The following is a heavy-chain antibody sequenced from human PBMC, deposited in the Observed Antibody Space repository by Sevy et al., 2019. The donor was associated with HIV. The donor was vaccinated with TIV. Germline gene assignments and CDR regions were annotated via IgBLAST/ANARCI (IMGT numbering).Heavy chain of an antibody. Sequence: GGSLRLSCAASGFTFSSYAMSWVRQAPGKGLEWVSAISGSGGSTYYADSVKGRFTISRDNSKNTLYLQMNSLRAEDTAVYYGAKDGEGIAAALGPQLSDYWGQGTLVTVSS. CDR1: GFTFSSYA. CDR3: AKDGEGIAAALGPQLSDY. D-gene: IGHD6-13*01. CDR2: ISGSGGST. V-gene: IGHV3-23*01. J-gene: IGHJ4*02.